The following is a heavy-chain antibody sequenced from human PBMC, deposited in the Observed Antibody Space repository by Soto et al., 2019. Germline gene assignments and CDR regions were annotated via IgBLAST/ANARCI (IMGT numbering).Heavy chain of an antibody. CDR3: ARAPSGYYFDN. V-gene: IGHV1-3*04. CDR1: GYTFTSYA. J-gene: IGHJ4*02. Sequence: QVQLVQSGAEVKKPGASVKLSCKASGYTFTSYAIHWVRQAPGQRLECKGWINTDNGNTKYSQKFQGRVTITRDTSASTAYMELSSLTSEDTAVYFCARAPSGYYFDNWGQGTLVTVSS. D-gene: IGHD3-10*01. CDR2: INTDNGNT.